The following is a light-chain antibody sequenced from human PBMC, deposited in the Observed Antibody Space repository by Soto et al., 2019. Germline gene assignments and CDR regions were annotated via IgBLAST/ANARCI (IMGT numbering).Light chain of an antibody. Sequence: QSALTQPASVSGSPGQSITISCTGTGSDVGTYNYVSWYQQHPGKAPKLMIYDVTNRPSGVSDRFSGSKSGNTASLTISGRQAEDEADYYRSSYTSSSTSVVFGGGTKLTVL. V-gene: IGLV2-14*01. CDR2: DVT. J-gene: IGLJ2*01. CDR1: GSDVGTYNY. CDR3: SSYTSSSTSVV.